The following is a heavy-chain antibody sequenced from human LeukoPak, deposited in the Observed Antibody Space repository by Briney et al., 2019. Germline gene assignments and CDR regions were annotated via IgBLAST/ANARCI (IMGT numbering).Heavy chain of an antibody. D-gene: IGHD6-6*01. J-gene: IGHJ4*02. CDR3: ARGRLMEQYSSSSDGYFDY. CDR1: GGSFSGYY. Sequence: SETLSLTCAVYGGSFSGYYWSWIRQSPGEGLEWIGETNHSRSTNHNPSLKSRVTISIDTSKNQVSLKLTSVTAADTAVYYCARGRLMEQYSSSSDGYFDYWGQGTLVTVSS. V-gene: IGHV4-34*01. CDR2: TNHSRST.